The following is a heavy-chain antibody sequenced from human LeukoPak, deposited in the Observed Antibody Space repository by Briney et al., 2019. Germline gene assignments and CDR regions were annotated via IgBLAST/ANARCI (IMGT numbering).Heavy chain of an antibody. CDR2: IRKKGYGETT. V-gene: IGHV3-49*03. Sequence: SLRLSCTASGFSFGDDAWSWFRQAPGRGLEFVSFIRKKGYGETTDYAASVRGRFTISRDDAKCTAYLQMNSLEIEDTALYYCSRGLHDYGDSNYYFDQWGLGTQVTVSS. J-gene: IGHJ4*02. CDR1: GFSFGDDA. CDR3: SRGLHDYGDSNYYFDQ. D-gene: IGHD4-17*01.